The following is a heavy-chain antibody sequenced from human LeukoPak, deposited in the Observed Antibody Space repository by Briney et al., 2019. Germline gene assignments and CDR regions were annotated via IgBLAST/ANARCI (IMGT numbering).Heavy chain of an antibody. Sequence: PSETLSLTYAVYGGSFSGYYWSWIRQPPGKGLEWIGEINHSGSTNYNPSLKSRVTISVDTSKNQFSLKLSSVTAADTAVYYCASAPNYYDSSGYYEDYWGQGTLVTVSS. CDR1: GGSFSGYY. CDR2: INHSGST. CDR3: ASAPNYYDSSGYYEDY. J-gene: IGHJ4*02. D-gene: IGHD3-22*01. V-gene: IGHV4-34*01.